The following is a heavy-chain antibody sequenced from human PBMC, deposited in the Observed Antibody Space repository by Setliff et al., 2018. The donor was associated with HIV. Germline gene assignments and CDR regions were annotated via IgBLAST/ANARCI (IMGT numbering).Heavy chain of an antibody. Sequence: PSETLSLTCTVSGGSISSSSYYWSWIRQPPGKGLEWIGEISHGGSTNYNPSLKSRVTISVDTSKNQFSLKLSSVNAADTAVYYCARVLEQVVSDYWGQGTLVTVSS. CDR1: GGSISSSSYY. CDR3: ARVLEQVVSDY. V-gene: IGHV4-39*07. J-gene: IGHJ4*02. CDR2: ISHGGST. D-gene: IGHD6-6*01.